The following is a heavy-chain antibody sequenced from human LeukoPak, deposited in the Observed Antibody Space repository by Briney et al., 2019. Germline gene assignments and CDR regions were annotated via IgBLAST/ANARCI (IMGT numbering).Heavy chain of an antibody. CDR3: AKDAAGPEY. V-gene: IGHV3-23*01. Sequence: PGGSLRLSCAASGFTFSSYSMNWVRQAPGKGLEWVSGTSASGSDTWYADSVKGRFTIFRDNSKNTLYLQMNSLRAEDTAIYYCAKDAAGPEYWGQGTLVTVSS. J-gene: IGHJ4*02. D-gene: IGHD6-13*01. CDR1: GFTFSSYS. CDR2: TSASGSDT.